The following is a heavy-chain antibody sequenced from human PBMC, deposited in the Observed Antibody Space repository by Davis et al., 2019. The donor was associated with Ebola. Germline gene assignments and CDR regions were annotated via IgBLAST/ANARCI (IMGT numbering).Heavy chain of an antibody. CDR1: GGTFSSYT. J-gene: IGHJ5*02. CDR3: ARSRGPIVVVVGTTNWFDP. D-gene: IGHD2-15*01. Sequence: AASVKVSCKASGGTFSSYTISWVRQAPGQGLEWMGRIIPILGIANYAQKFQGRVTITADKSTSTAYMELSSLRSEDTAVYYCARSRGPIVVVVGTTNWFDPWGQGTLVTVSS. CDR2: IIPILGIA. V-gene: IGHV1-69*02.